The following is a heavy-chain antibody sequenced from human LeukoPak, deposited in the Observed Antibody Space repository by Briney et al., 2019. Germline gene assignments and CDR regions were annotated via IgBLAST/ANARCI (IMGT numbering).Heavy chain of an antibody. CDR2: ISSSSNYI. CDR1: GFTLSTYT. Sequence: GGSLRLSCAASGFTLSTYTMNWVRQAPGKGLEWVSSISSSSNYIYYADSVKGRFTISRDDAKNSLSLQMNSLRAEDTAVYYCALRGTMVRDDAFDIWGQGTMVTVSS. V-gene: IGHV3-21*01. J-gene: IGHJ3*02. D-gene: IGHD3-10*01. CDR3: ALRGTMVRDDAFDI.